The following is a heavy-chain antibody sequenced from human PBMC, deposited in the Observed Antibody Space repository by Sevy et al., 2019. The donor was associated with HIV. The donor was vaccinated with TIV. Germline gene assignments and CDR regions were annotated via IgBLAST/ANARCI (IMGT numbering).Heavy chain of an antibody. J-gene: IGHJ4*02. Sequence: GGSLRLSCVASGLIFSSHWMTWVRQAQGKGLEWVATIKQDASENYYVDSVKGRFTISRDNAKNSVYLQMSSLRVEDTDMYFCASDYFWGQGTLVTVSS. V-gene: IGHV3-7*01. CDR3: ASDYF. CDR2: IKQDASEN. CDR1: GLIFSSHW.